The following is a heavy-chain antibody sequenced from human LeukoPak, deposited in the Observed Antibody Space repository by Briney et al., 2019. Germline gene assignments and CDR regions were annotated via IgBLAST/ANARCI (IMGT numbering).Heavy chain of an antibody. CDR1: GFIFSRHW. CDR2: VKKDGTYR. Sequence: TGGSLRLSCAASGFIFSRHWMHWVRQAPGEGLVCVARVKKDGTYRDYGDSVKGRFTISRDNAKNSLYLQMNSLRAEDTAVYYCARVNYCSSTSCSSGAWYYYYGMDVWGQGTTVTVSS. CDR3: ARVNYCSSTSCSSGAWYYYYGMDV. J-gene: IGHJ6*02. D-gene: IGHD2-2*01. V-gene: IGHV3-74*01.